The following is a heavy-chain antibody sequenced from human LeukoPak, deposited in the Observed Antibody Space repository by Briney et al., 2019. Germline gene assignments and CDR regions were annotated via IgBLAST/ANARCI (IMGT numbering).Heavy chain of an antibody. CDR1: GGSFSGYY. V-gene: IGHV4-34*01. J-gene: IGHJ4*02. CDR2: INHSGST. CDR3: ANSSSWDALDY. D-gene: IGHD6-13*01. Sequence: SETLSLTCAVYGGSFSGYYWSWIRQPPGKGLEWIGEINHSGSTNYNPSLKSRVTISVDTSKNQFSLKLSSVTAADTAVYYCANSSSWDALDYWGQGTLVTVSS.